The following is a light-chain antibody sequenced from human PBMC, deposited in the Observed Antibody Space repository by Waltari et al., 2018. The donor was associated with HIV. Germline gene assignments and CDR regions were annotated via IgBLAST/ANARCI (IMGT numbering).Light chain of an antibody. CDR3: SSYTSSSSVV. CDR1: SSDVGGYNY. Sequence: QSALTQPASVSGSPGQSITISCTGTSSDVGGYNYVSWYQQHPGKAPKLMIYEVSNRPSGVSNLFAGSTAGNTSSLTISGLQAEDEADYYCSSYTSSSSVVFGGGTKLTVL. J-gene: IGLJ2*01. V-gene: IGLV2-14*01. CDR2: EVS.